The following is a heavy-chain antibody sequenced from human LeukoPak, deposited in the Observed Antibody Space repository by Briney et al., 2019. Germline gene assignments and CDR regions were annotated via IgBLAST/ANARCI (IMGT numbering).Heavy chain of an antibody. CDR3: ARGGSASGYYYSDY. D-gene: IGHD3-22*01. V-gene: IGHV3-21*01. CDR2: ISSSSSNI. Sequence: GGSLRLSCAASEFTFSTYRMNWVRQAPGKGLEWVSSISSSSSNIYYADSVKGRFTISRDNAKNSLYLQMNSLRAEDTAVYYCARGGSASGYYYSDYWGQGTLVTVSS. CDR1: EFTFSTYR. J-gene: IGHJ4*02.